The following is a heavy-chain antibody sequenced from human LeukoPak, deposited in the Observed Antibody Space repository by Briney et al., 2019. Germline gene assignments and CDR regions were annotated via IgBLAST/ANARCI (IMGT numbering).Heavy chain of an antibody. Sequence: SETLSLTCAVSGGSISSNNWWSWVRQAPGKGLEWIGEVWNSGNTNYNPSLKSRVTMSVDKSKNQFSLKLNSVTVADTAVYYCATTLGYCGGGNCLNWGQGSLVTVSS. CDR1: GGSISSNNW. V-gene: IGHV4-4*02. CDR2: VWNSGNT. CDR3: ATTLGYCGGGNCLN. J-gene: IGHJ4*02. D-gene: IGHD2-15*01.